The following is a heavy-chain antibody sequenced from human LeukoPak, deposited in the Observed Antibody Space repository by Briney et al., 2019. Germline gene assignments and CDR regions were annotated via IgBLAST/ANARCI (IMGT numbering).Heavy chain of an antibody. CDR3: ARGGADIVVVVAATRALDY. V-gene: IGHV4-34*01. CDR1: GGSFSGYY. D-gene: IGHD2-15*01. Sequence: PSETLSLTCAVYGGSFSGYYWSWLRQPPGKGLEGIGEINHSGSTNYNTSLKSRVTISVDTSKNQFSLKLSSVTAADTAVYYCARGGADIVVVVAATRALDYWGQGTLVTVSS. CDR2: INHSGST. J-gene: IGHJ4*02.